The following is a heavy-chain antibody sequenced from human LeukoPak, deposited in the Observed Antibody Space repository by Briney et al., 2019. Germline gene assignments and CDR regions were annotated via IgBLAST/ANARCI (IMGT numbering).Heavy chain of an antibody. CDR2: IKNKGDGGTT. CDR3: TTSGTPFEY. J-gene: IGHJ4*02. V-gene: IGHV3-15*01. D-gene: IGHD3-10*01. Sequence: PGGSLRLACAASGFTFNKAWMSWDRLAPGKGREWVGRIKNKGDGGTTDYAAPVKGRFTVSRDDSKSTLYLQMNSLKTEDTAVYYCTTSGTPFEYWGQGTLVTVSS. CDR1: GFTFNKAW.